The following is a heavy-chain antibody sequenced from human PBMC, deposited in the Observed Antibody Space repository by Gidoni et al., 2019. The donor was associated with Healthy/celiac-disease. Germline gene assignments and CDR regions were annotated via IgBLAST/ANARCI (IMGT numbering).Heavy chain of an antibody. J-gene: IGHJ6*03. CDR3: AKMGGQQQLDYYYYYYMDV. CDR1: GFTFDDYA. V-gene: IGHV3-9*01. Sequence: EVQLVESGGGLVQPGRSLRLSCAASGFTFDDYAMHWVRQAPGTGLGWVSGSRWNSGSIGYADSVKGRFTISRDNAKNSLYLQMNSLRAEDTALYYCAKMGGQQQLDYYYYYYMDVWGKGTTVTVSS. D-gene: IGHD6-13*01. CDR2: SRWNSGSI.